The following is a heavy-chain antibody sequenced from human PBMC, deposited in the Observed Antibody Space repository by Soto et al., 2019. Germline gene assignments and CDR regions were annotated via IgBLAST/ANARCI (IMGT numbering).Heavy chain of an antibody. D-gene: IGHD1-26*01. V-gene: IGHV4-30-2*01. J-gene: IGHJ6*02. CDR3: ARGDYGMDV. CDR1: GGSISSGGYS. CDR2: IYHSGST. Sequence: SETLSLTCAVSGGSISSGGYSWSWIRQPPGKGLEWIGYIYHSGSTYYNPSLKSRVTISVDRSKNQFSLKLSSVTAADTAVYYCARGDYGMDVWGQGPTVTVSS.